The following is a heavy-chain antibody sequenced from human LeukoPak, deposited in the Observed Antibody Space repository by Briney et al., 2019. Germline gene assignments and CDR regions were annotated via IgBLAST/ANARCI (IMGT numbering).Heavy chain of an antibody. CDR3: ARAGQWLETNWFDP. CDR1: GGSISSYY. D-gene: IGHD6-19*01. CDR2: IYYSGHS. V-gene: IGHV4-59*01. J-gene: IGHJ5*02. Sequence: SETLSLTCTVSGGSISSYYWSWIRQPPGKGLEWIGYIYYSGHSNYNPSLKSRVTISVDTSKNQSSLKLTSVTAADTAVYYCARAGQWLETNWFDPWGQGTLVTVPS.